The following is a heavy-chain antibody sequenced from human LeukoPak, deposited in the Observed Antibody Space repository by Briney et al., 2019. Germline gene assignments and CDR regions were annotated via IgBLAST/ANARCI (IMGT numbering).Heavy chain of an antibody. CDR2: ISADGYAT. J-gene: IGHJ4*02. CDR3: VKLEYSSSRN. CDR1: GFTFSSYA. D-gene: IGHD6-6*01. Sequence: GGSLRLSCSASGFTFSSYAMHWARQAPGKGLEYVSAISADGYATYYADSVKGRFTISRDNSKNTLYLQTSSLRAEDTAVYYCVKLEYSSSRNWGQGALVTVSS. V-gene: IGHV3-64D*09.